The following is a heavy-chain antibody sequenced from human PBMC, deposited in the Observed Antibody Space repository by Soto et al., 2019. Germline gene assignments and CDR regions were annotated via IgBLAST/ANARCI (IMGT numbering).Heavy chain of an antibody. J-gene: IGHJ3*02. CDR2: IRSKANSYAT. Sequence: GGSLRLSCAASGFTFSGSAMHWVRQASGKGLEWVGRIRSKANSYATAYAASVKGRFTISRDDSKNTAYLQMNSLKTEDTAVYYCTMDDILTGYYGDAFDIWGQGTMVTVSS. D-gene: IGHD3-9*01. CDR3: TMDDILTGYYGDAFDI. CDR1: GFTFSGSA. V-gene: IGHV3-73*01.